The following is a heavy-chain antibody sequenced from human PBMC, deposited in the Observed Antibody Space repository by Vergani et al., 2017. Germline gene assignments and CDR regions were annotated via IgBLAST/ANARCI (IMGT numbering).Heavy chain of an antibody. V-gene: IGHV3-43*01. Sequence: EVQLVESGGVVVQPGGSLRLSCAASGFTFDDYTMHWVRQAPGKGLEWVSLISWDGGSTYYADSVKGRFTISRDNSKNSLYLQMNSLRTEDTALYYCAKVGSRYCSGGSCYGPDWGQGTLVTVSS. CDR1: GFTFDDYT. CDR3: AKVGSRYCSGGSCYGPD. J-gene: IGHJ4*02. D-gene: IGHD2-15*01. CDR2: ISWDGGST.